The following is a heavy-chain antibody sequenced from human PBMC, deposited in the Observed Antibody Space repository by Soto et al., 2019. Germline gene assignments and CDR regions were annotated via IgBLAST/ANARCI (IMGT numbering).Heavy chain of an antibody. V-gene: IGHV3-30*18. CDR2: ISHDGGEK. CDR1: GFTFRNFG. D-gene: IGHD3-16*01. CDR3: AKDREYYDYFDS. J-gene: IGHJ4*02. Sequence: PGGSLRLSCVASGFTFRNFGMHWIRQAPGKGLEWLTSISHDGGEKYYSDSVKGRFTISRDNSKNTLYLQMNSLRAEDTATYFCAKDREYYDYFDSWGQGTLVTVSS.